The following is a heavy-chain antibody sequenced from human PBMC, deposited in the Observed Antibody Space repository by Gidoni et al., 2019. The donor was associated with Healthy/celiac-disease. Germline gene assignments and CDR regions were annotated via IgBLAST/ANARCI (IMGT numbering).Heavy chain of an antibody. CDR2: ISSSSSYI. D-gene: IGHD4-17*01. CDR1: GFTFSSYS. V-gene: IGHV3-21*01. Sequence: EVQLVESGGGLVKPGGSLRLSCAASGFTFSSYSMNWVRQAPGKGLEWVSSISSSSSYIYYADSVKGRFTISRDNAKNSLYLQMNSLRAEDTAVYYCARDKTRDYGDYVQYGAFDIWGQGTMVTVSS. J-gene: IGHJ3*02. CDR3: ARDKTRDYGDYVQYGAFDI.